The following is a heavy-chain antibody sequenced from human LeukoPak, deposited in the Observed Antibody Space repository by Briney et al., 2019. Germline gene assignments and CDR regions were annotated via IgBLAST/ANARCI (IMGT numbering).Heavy chain of an antibody. CDR3: ARYYGFVVISSYYGMDV. Sequence: ASVKVSCKASGYTLTSYDINWVRQATGQGLEWMGWMNPNSGNTGYAQKFQGRVTMTRNTSISTAYMELSSLRSEDTAVYYCARYYGFVVISSYYGMDVWGQGTTVTVSS. V-gene: IGHV1-8*01. CDR1: GYTLTSYD. D-gene: IGHD3-3*01. CDR2: MNPNSGNT. J-gene: IGHJ6*02.